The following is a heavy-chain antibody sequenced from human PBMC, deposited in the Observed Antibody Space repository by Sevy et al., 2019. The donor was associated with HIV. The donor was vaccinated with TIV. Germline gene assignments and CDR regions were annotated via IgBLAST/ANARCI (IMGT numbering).Heavy chain of an antibody. CDR2: ISTRSIAI. CDR3: ARESASGTPGGVYYYYYNMDV. V-gene: IGHV3-48*01. J-gene: IGHJ6*02. Sequence: GGSLRLSCVASGFTFSSFSMNWVRQAPGKGPEWISYISTRSIAIYYADSMKGRFTISRDNSKNSLYLQMNSLRAEDTAVYYCARESASGTPGGVYYYYYNMDVWGQGTTVTVSS. CDR1: GFTFSSFS. D-gene: IGHD6-13*01.